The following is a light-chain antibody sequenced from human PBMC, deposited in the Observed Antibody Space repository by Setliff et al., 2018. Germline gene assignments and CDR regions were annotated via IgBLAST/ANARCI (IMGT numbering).Light chain of an antibody. CDR3: SSYTSLSTRV. CDR1: SSDVGDYKY. J-gene: IGLJ1*01. CDR2: EVS. Sequence: QSVLTQPASVSGSPGQSITISCTGTSSDVGDYKYVSWYQQLPGKAPKLIIFEVSNRPSGIPNRFSGSKSGNTASLSISGLQAEDEADYYCSSYTSLSTRVFRTGTRSPS. V-gene: IGLV2-14*01.